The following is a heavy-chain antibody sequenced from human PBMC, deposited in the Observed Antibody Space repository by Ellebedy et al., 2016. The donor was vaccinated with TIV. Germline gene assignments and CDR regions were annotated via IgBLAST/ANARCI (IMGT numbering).Heavy chain of an antibody. CDR3: ARDPALPRGRFDT. Sequence: MPGGSLRLSCTVSGGSISNSDYYWNWLRQPPGKGLAWIGSIYYSGSAYYNPSLKRRVTVSVDTSQNQFSLNLSSVTAADTAVYYCARDPALPRGRFDTWGQGTLVTVSS. J-gene: IGHJ5*02. V-gene: IGHV4-39*07. CDR1: GGSISNSDYY. CDR2: IYYSGSA.